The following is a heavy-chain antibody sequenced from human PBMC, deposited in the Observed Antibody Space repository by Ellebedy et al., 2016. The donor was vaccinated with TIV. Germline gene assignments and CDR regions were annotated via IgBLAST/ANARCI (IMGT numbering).Heavy chain of an antibody. CDR1: GFTFSGYY. D-gene: IGHD6-13*01. V-gene: IGHV3-11*01. CDR3: ARLGVIAAAGASDY. CDR2: ISYSGDLM. J-gene: IGHJ4*02. Sequence: GESLKISCAASGFTFSGYYMSWFRQAPGKGPEWVSYISYSGDLMYYADSVKGRFTTSRDNAENSLYLQMNSLRVEDTAVYYCARLGVIAAAGASDYWGQGTLVIVSS.